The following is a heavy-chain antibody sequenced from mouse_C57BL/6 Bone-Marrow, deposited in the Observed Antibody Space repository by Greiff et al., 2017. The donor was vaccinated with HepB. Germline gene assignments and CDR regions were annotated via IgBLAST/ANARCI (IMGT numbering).Heavy chain of an antibody. J-gene: IGHJ3*01. Sequence: VKLMESGAELVRPGTSVKMSCKASGYTFTNYWIGWAKQRPGHGLEWIGDIYPGGGYTNYNEKFKGKATLTADKSSSTAYMQFSSLTSEDSAIYYCARWDYGSSWFAYWGQGTLVTVSA. CDR1: GYTFTNYW. V-gene: IGHV1-63*01. CDR3: ARWDYGSSWFAY. D-gene: IGHD1-1*01. CDR2: IYPGGGYT.